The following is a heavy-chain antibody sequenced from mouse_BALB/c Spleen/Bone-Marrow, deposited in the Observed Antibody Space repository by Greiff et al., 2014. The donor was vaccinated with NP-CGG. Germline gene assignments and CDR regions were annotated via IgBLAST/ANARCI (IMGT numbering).Heavy chain of an antibody. CDR2: INPYNDGT. CDR1: GYTFTSYV. Sequence: EVKLQESGPELVKPGASVKMSCKASGYTFTSYVMHWVKQRPGQGLEWIGYINPYNDGTKYNEKFKGKATLTSDKSSSTAYMELSSLTSEDSAVYYCAREGVDYFDYWGQGTTLTVSS. J-gene: IGHJ2*01. V-gene: IGHV1-14*01. CDR3: AREGVDYFDY.